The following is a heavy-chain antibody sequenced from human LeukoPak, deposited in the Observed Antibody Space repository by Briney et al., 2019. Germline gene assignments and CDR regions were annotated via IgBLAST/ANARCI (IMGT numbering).Heavy chain of an antibody. J-gene: IGHJ4*02. CDR1: GGSISSGGYY. Sequence: SQTLSLTCTVSGGSISSGGYYWSWIRQHPGKGLEWIGYIYYSGSTYYNPSLKSRITISVDTSKNQFSLKLSSVTAAATAVYYCARKGLKVEPYFDYWGQGTLVTVSS. D-gene: IGHD1-14*01. V-gene: IGHV4-31*03. CDR2: IYYSGST. CDR3: ARKGLKVEPYFDY.